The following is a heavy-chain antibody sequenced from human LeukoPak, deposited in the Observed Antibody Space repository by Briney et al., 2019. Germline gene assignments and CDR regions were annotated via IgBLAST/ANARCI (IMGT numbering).Heavy chain of an antibody. CDR1: GFTLSGYS. CDR2: ISSSSSYI. CDR3: ARDIRGYSYGPFDY. J-gene: IGHJ4*02. Sequence: GGSLRLSCAASGFTLSGYSMNWVRQAPGKGLEWVSSISSSSSYIYYADSVKGRFTISRDNAKNSLYLQMNSLRAEDTAVYYCARDIRGYSYGPFDYWGQGTPVTVSS. V-gene: IGHV3-21*01. D-gene: IGHD5-18*01.